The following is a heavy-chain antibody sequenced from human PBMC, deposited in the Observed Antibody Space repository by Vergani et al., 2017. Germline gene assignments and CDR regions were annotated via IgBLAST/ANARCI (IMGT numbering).Heavy chain of an antibody. CDR2: IYYSGST. Sequence: QVQLQESGPGLVKPSETLSLTCTVSGGSISSYYWRWIRQPPGKGLEWIGYIYYSGSTNYNPSLKSRVTISVDTSKNQFSLKLSSVTAADTAVYYCAREETYYYDSSGYYYSIYFDYWGQGTLVTVSS. D-gene: IGHD3-22*01. J-gene: IGHJ4*02. V-gene: IGHV4-59*12. CDR3: AREETYYYDSSGYYYSIYFDY. CDR1: GGSISSYY.